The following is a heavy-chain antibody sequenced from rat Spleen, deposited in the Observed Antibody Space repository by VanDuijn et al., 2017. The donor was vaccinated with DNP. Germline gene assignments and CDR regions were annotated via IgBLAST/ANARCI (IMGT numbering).Heavy chain of an antibody. Sequence: EVQLVESGGGLVQPGRSMKLSCAASGFTFSNFPMVWVRQAPTKGLEWVAAISSSGGSTYYRDSVKGRFTISRDNAKSTLYLQMNSLRSEDTATYYCTRGANWEGNWFAYWGQGTLVTVSS. CDR1: GFTFSNFP. D-gene: IGHD5-1*01. J-gene: IGHJ3*01. CDR3: TRGANWEGNWFAY. V-gene: IGHV5-46*01. CDR2: ISSSGGST.